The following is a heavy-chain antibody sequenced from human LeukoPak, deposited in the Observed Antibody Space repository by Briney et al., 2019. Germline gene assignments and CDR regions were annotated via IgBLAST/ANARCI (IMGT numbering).Heavy chain of an antibody. CDR2: INPNSGDT. CDR1: GYTFTRYY. D-gene: IGHD3-16*01. V-gene: IGHV1-2*02. J-gene: IGHJ4*02. Sequence: ASVKVSCKASGYTFTRYYMHWVRQAPGQGLEWMGWINPNSGDTKYAQKFQGRVTMTRDTSISTAYMELSRLRSDDTAVYYCATRRGSYLGGTDFDYWVQGTLVTVSS. CDR3: ATRRGSYLGGTDFDY.